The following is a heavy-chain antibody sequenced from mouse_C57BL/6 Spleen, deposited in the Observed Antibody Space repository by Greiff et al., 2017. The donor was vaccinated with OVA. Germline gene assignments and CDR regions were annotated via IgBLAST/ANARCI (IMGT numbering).Heavy chain of an antibody. CDR3: ARNGNYFLYFDV. J-gene: IGHJ1*03. D-gene: IGHD2-1*01. CDR2: IYPSDSET. CDR1: GYTFTSYW. Sequence: VQLQQPGAELVRPGSSVKLSCKASGYTFTSYWMDWVKQRPGQGLEWIGNIYPSDSETHYNQKFKDKATLTVDKSSSTAYMQLSSLTSEDSAVYYCARNGNYFLYFDVWGTGTTVTVSS. V-gene: IGHV1-61*01.